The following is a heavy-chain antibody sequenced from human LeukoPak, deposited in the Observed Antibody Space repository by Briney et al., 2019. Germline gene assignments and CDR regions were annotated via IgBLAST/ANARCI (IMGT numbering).Heavy chain of an antibody. Sequence: GGSLRLSCAASGFTLSNYAMSWVRQAPGKGLEWVSTIGAKTYYADSVKGRFTISRDHSKNTLYLQMNNLRAEDTAVYYCAKDRGDFWSGYSTYWHFDLWGRGTLLTVSS. D-gene: IGHD3-3*01. J-gene: IGHJ2*01. CDR2: IGAKT. CDR1: GFTLSNYA. CDR3: AKDRGDFWSGYSTYWHFDL. V-gene: IGHV3-23*01.